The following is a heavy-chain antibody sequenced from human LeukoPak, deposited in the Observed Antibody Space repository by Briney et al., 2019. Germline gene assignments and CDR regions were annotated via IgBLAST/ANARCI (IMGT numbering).Heavy chain of an antibody. V-gene: IGHV4-39*01. CDR3: ARQLYCSGGSCYSYSWFDP. Sequence: PSETLSLTCTVSGGSISISSDYWGWIRQPPGKGLEWIGSIYYSGSTYYNPSLKSRFTISVDTSKNQFSLKLSSVTAADTAVYYCARQLYCSGGSCYSYSWFDPWGQGTLVTVSS. J-gene: IGHJ5*02. CDR2: IYYSGST. D-gene: IGHD2-15*01. CDR1: GGSISISSDY.